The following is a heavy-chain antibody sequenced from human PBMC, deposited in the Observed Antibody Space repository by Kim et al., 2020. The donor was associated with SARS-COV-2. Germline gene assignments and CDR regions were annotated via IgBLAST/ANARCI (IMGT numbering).Heavy chain of an antibody. CDR3: ARGGLGFGEPTWFDP. D-gene: IGHD3-10*01. CDR1: GGSISSGGYY. J-gene: IGHJ5*02. CDR2: IYYSGST. Sequence: SETLSLTCTVSGGSISSGGYYWSWIRQHPGKGLEWIGYIYYSGSTYYNPSLKSRVTISVDTSKNQFSLKLSSVTTADTAVYYCARGGLGFGEPTWFDPWGQGTLVTVSS. V-gene: IGHV4-31*03.